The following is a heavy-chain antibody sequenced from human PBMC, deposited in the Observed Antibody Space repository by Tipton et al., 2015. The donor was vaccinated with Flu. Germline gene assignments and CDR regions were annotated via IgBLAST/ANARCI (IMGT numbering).Heavy chain of an antibody. CDR1: GFTFNDHY. CDR2: VKNKANSYAT. Sequence: LSLTCAASGFTFNDHYMDWVRQAPGEGLEWLGRVKNKANSYATEFTASVKDRFTISRDDSKNAVYLQMNSLKAEDTAVYYCARRGLTRALDFWGQGTLVTVSS. D-gene: IGHD1-20*01. CDR3: ARRGLTRALDF. J-gene: IGHJ4*02. V-gene: IGHV3-72*01.